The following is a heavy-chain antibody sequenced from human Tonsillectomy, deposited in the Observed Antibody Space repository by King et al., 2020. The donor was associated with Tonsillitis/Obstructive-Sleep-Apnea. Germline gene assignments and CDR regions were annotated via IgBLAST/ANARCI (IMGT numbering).Heavy chain of an antibody. Sequence: QLVQSGAEVKTPGASVKVSCKASGYTFTGYYIHWVRQAPGQGLEWMGWVTPTSGGTNYAQKFQGRVTMTRDTSITTAYMELTRLTFDDTAVYYCARDDGRFDSWGQGTLVTVSS. V-gene: IGHV1-2*02. CDR3: ARDDGRFDS. CDR1: GYTFTGYY. CDR2: VTPTSGGT. J-gene: IGHJ4*02.